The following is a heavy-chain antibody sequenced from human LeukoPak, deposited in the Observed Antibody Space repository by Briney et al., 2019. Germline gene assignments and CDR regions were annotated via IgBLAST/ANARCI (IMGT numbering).Heavy chain of an antibody. CDR3: AKDKGGMTTSYYYDSSGYYYSDY. D-gene: IGHD3-22*01. CDR2: ISGSGGST. CDR1: GFTFSSYA. Sequence: PGGSLRLSCAASGFTFSSYAMSWVRQAPGKGLEWVSAISGSGGSTYYADSVKGRFTISRDNSKNTLYLQMNSLRAEDTAVYYCAKDKGGMTTSYYYDSSGYYYSDYWGQGTLVTVSS. J-gene: IGHJ4*02. V-gene: IGHV3-23*01.